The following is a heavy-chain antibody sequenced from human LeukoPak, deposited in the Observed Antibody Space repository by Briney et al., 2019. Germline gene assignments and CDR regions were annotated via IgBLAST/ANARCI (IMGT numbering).Heavy chain of an antibody. D-gene: IGHD5-18*01. Sequence: ASVKVSCKASGYTFTSYGISWVRQAPGQGLEWMGWISAYNGNTNYAQKPQGRVTMTTDTSTSTAYMELRSLGSDDTAVYYCARVLGYSYGYAFDYWGQGTLVTVSS. J-gene: IGHJ4*02. CDR2: ISAYNGNT. CDR1: GYTFTSYG. CDR3: ARVLGYSYGYAFDY. V-gene: IGHV1-18*01.